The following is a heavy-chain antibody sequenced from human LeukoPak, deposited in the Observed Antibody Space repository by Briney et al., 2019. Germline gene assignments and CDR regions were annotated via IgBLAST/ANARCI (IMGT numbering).Heavy chain of an antibody. Sequence: SETLSLTCTVSGGSISSYYWSWIRQPPGKGLEWIGYIYYSGSTNYNPSLKSRVTISVDTSKNQFSLKLSSVTAADTAVYYCARGFGYYDILTGPFDYWGQGTLVTVSS. CDR2: IYYSGST. V-gene: IGHV4-59*01. CDR3: ARGFGYYDILTGPFDY. J-gene: IGHJ4*02. D-gene: IGHD3-9*01. CDR1: GGSISSYY.